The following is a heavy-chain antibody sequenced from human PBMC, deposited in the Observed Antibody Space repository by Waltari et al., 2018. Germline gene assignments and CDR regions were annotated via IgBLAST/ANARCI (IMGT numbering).Heavy chain of an antibody. CDR2: VYTSGSI. Sequence: VQLQESGPGLVKPSETLSLTCTVSGGSISNYDCSWIRQPAGKGLEWIGRVYTSGSIVYNPSLKSRVTMSGDTSKNQVSLKLSSVTAADTAVYYCAIGPARVGYYFYLDVWGEGTTVTISS. CDR1: GGSISNYD. J-gene: IGHJ6*03. D-gene: IGHD1-26*01. V-gene: IGHV4-4*07. CDR3: AIGPARVGYYFYLDV.